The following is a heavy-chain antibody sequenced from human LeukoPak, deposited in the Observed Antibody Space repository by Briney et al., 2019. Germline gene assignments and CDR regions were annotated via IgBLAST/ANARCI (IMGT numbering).Heavy chain of an antibody. V-gene: IGHV3-11*04. CDR3: ARSSMTYSFDF. J-gene: IGHJ4*02. CDR2: ISSSGTI. D-gene: IGHD3-3*02. Sequence: PGGSLRLSCAASGFTFSDYYMSWIRQAPGKGLEWVSYISSSGTIHYADSVKGRFTISRDNAKNSLYLQMNSLRAEDTSIYYCARSSMTYSFDFWGQGTLVTVSS. CDR1: GFTFSDYY.